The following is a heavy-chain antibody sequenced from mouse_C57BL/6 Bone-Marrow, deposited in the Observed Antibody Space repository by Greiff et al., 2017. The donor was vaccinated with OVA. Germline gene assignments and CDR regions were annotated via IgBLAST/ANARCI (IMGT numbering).Heavy chain of an antibody. J-gene: IGHJ3*01. V-gene: IGHV5-16*01. Sequence: EVQVVESEGGLVQPGSSMKLSCTASGFTFSDYYMAWVRQVPEKGLEWVANINYDGSSTYYLDSLKSRFIISRDNAKNILYLQMSSLKSEDTATYYCAREDYYGSSYPADWGQGTLVTVSA. D-gene: IGHD1-1*01. CDR3: AREDYYGSSYPAD. CDR1: GFTFSDYY. CDR2: INYDGSST.